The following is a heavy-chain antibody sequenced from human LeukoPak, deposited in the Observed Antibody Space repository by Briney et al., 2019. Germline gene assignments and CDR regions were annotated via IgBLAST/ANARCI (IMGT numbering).Heavy chain of an antibody. V-gene: IGHV3-23*01. CDR3: AREALGLAAYYYDSSGYYYPDY. D-gene: IGHD3-22*01. J-gene: IGHJ4*02. Sequence: HPWGSLRLSCAASGFTFSSYAMSWVRQAPGKGLEWVSAISGSGGSTYYADSVKGRFTISRDNSKNTLYLQMNSLRADDTAVYYCAREALGLAAYYYDSSGYYYPDYWGQGTLVTVSS. CDR2: ISGSGGST. CDR1: GFTFSSYA.